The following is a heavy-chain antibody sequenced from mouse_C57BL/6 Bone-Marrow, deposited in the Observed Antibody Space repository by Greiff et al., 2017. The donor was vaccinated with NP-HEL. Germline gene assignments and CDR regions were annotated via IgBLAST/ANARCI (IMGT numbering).Heavy chain of an antibody. CDR2: INPGSGGT. CDR1: GYAFTNYL. CDR3: ARGYYYAMDY. J-gene: IGHJ4*01. V-gene: IGHV1-54*01. Sequence: VQLQQSGAELVRPGTSVKVSCKASGYAFTNYLIEWVKQRPGQGLEWIGVINPGSGGTNYNEKFKGKATLTADKSSSTAYMQLSSLTSEDSAVYVCARGYYYAMDYWGQGTSVTVSS. D-gene: IGHD2-2*01.